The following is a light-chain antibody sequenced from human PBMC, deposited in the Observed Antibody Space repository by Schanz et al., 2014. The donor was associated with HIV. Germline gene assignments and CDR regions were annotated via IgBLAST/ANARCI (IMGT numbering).Light chain of an antibody. CDR1: DSDVGGYNY. J-gene: IGLJ3*02. CDR2: DVT. CDR3: SSYTTTSTWV. V-gene: IGLV2-14*03. Sequence: QSALTQPASVSGSPGQSITISCTGSDSDVGGYNYVSWYQQHPGKAPKLIIYDVTNRPSGVSSHFSGSKSGNTASLTISGLQAEDEADYYCSSYTTTSTWVFGGGTKLTVL.